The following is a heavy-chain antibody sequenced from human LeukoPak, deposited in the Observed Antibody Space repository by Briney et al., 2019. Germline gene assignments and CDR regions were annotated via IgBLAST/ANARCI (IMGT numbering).Heavy chain of an antibody. CDR2: ISSSSSYI. J-gene: IGHJ3*02. V-gene: IGHV3-21*01. D-gene: IGHD3-10*01. CDR1: GFTFSSYS. CDR3: AGLLWFGELLYGAFDI. Sequence: GGSLRLFCAASGFTFSSYSMNWVRQAPGKGLEWVSSISSSSSYIYYADSVKGRFTISRDNAKNSLYLQMNSLRAEDTAVYYCAGLLWFGELLYGAFDIWGQGTMVTVSS.